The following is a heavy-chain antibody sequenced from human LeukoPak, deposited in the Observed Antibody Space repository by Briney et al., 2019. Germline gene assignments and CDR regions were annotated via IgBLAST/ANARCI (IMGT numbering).Heavy chain of an antibody. CDR2: ISESSSHT. CDR1: GFTFSSYS. CDR3: ARDRAVKARIGGMDV. J-gene: IGHJ6*02. D-gene: IGHD5-24*01. V-gene: IGHV3-21*06. Sequence: GGSLRLSCAASGFTFSSYSMNWVRQAPGKGLEWVSYISESSSHTYYVDSVKGRFTISRDNAKNSLYLQMSSLRAEDTGIYYCARDRAVKARIGGMDVWGQGTTVIVSS.